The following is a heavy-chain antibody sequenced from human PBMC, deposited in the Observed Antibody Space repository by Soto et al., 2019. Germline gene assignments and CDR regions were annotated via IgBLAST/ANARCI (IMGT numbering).Heavy chain of an antibody. V-gene: IGHV3-74*01. D-gene: IGHD6-13*01. CDR1: GFTFSSCA. J-gene: IGHJ4*02. CDR2: INNDGSST. CDR3: AKGPLGSSWGYFDY. Sequence: GGSLILSCAASGFTFSSCAMGWVRQAPGKGLEWVSRINNDGSSTIYADSVKGRFTISRDNAKNTLYLQMNSLRAEDTALYYCAKGPLGSSWGYFDYWGQGTLVTVSS.